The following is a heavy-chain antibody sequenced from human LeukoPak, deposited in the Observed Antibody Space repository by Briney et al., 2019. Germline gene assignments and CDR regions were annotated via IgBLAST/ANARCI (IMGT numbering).Heavy chain of an antibody. CDR1: GFTFSSYA. J-gene: IGHJ4*02. D-gene: IGHD3-22*01. CDR2: ISSSGGST. V-gene: IGHV3-23*01. Sequence: GGSLKLSCAASGFTFSSYAMSWVRQAPGKGLEWVSAISSSGGSTYYADSAKGRFTISRDNSKNTLYLQMNSLRAEDTAVYYCAKGDSSGYYLRGYFDYWGQGTLVTVSS. CDR3: AKGDSSGYYLRGYFDY.